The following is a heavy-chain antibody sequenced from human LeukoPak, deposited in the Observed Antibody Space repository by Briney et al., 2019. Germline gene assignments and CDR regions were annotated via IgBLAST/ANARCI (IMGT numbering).Heavy chain of an antibody. J-gene: IGHJ3*02. CDR2: IFYSGST. CDR3: AKSNGYGLVDI. V-gene: IGHV4-59*12. CDR1: GFTFSIYW. D-gene: IGHD3-10*01. Sequence: GSLRLSCAASGFTFSIYWMSWVRQPPGKGLEWIGNIFYSGSTYYSPSLKSRVTISLDTSRNQFSLKLNSVTAADTAVYYCAKSNGYGLVDIWGQGTMVTVSS.